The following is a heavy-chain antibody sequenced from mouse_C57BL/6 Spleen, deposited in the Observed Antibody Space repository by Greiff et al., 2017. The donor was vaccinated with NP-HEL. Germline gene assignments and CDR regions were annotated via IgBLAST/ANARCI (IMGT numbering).Heavy chain of an antibody. CDR3: ARGGHYYGSSYWYFDV. D-gene: IGHD1-1*01. CDR2: ISYSGST. Sequence: EVKLEESGPGMVKPSQSLSLTCTVTGYSITSGYDWHWIRHFPGNKLEWMGYISYSGSTNYNPSLKSRISITHDTSKNHFFLKLNSVTTEDTATYYCARGGHYYGSSYWYFDVWGTGTTVTVSS. V-gene: IGHV3-1*01. CDR1: GYSITSGYD. J-gene: IGHJ1*03.